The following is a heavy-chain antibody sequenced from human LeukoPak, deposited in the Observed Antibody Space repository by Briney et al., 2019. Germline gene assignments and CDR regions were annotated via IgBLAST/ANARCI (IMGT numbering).Heavy chain of an antibody. CDR2: IKEDGSEK. J-gene: IGHJ4*02. Sequence: GGSLRLSCAASGFTFSTYWMAWVRQAPGKGLEWLADIKEDGSEKYYVDSVKGRFTISRDNAKNSLYLEMNSLRPEDTAVYYCARDGYYYDSRVPVDYWGQGTLVTVSS. D-gene: IGHD3-22*01. CDR1: GFTFSTYW. CDR3: ARDGYYYDSRVPVDY. V-gene: IGHV3-7*01.